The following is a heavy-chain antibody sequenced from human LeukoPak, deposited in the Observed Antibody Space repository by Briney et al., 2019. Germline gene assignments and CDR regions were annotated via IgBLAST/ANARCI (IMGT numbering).Heavy chain of an antibody. CDR1: GFTFSSYW. CDR3: ASLFLCYGCSSSSHNFNI. CDR2: VNSDGSST. D-gene: IGHD6-6*01. Sequence: GGSLRLSCAASGFTFSSYWMHWVRQAPGKGLVWVSRVNSDGSSTTYADSVKGRFTISRDNAKNTLYLQMNSLRAEDTAVYYCASLFLCYGCSSSSHNFNIWGQGTKVTVSS. V-gene: IGHV3-74*01. J-gene: IGHJ3*02.